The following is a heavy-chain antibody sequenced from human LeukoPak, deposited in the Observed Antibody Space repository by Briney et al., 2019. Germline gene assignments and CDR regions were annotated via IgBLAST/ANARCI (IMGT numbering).Heavy chain of an antibody. CDR3: ATGGYSFDY. V-gene: IGHV3-7*01. Sequence: GGSLRLSCAAYGFSLGRYWMSWVRQAPGKGLEWVARLHADGNEKYFVHSVKGRFTVSRDNAKNSLYLQMNSLRVEDTAVYYCATGGYSFDYLGQGTLVTVSS. CDR1: GFSLGRYW. J-gene: IGHJ4*02. D-gene: IGHD5-12*01. CDR2: LHADGNEK.